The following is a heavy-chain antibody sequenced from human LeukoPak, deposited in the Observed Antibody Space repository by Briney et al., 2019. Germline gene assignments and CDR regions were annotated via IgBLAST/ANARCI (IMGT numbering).Heavy chain of an antibody. CDR3: ARDPELYAFDI. Sequence: PSETLSLTCTVSGGPISSYYWSWIRQPPGKGLEWIGYIYYSGSTNYNPSLKSRVTISVDTSKNQFSLKLSSVTAADTAVYYCARDPELYAFDIWGQGTMVTVSS. CDR2: IYYSGST. D-gene: IGHD3-10*01. V-gene: IGHV4-59*01. J-gene: IGHJ3*02. CDR1: GGPISSYY.